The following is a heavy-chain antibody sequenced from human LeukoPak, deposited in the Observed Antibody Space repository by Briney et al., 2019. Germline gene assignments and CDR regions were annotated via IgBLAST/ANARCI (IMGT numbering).Heavy chain of an antibody. CDR2: MSFDGTHI. D-gene: IGHD1-26*01. V-gene: IGHV3-30-3*01. Sequence: GGSLRLSCAASGFTFSSYAMSWVRQAPGKGLEWVAVMSFDGTHIYYADSVKGRFTISRDNSKNTLYLQMNSLRDEDTAVYHCARAGEQWGQGTLVTVSS. J-gene: IGHJ4*02. CDR3: ARAGEQ. CDR1: GFTFSSYA.